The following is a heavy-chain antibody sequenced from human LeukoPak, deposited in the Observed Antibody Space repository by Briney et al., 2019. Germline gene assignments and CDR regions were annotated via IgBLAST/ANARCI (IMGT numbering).Heavy chain of an antibody. Sequence: GGSLRLSCAASGFTFSSYAMSWDRQAPGKGLEWVSAISGSGGSTYYADSVKGRFTISRDNSKNTLYLQMNSLRAEDTAVYYCAKSNSIVVVAATFVYWGQGTLVTVSS. J-gene: IGHJ4*02. CDR1: GFTFSSYA. CDR2: ISGSGGST. D-gene: IGHD2-15*01. CDR3: AKSNSIVVVAATFVY. V-gene: IGHV3-23*01.